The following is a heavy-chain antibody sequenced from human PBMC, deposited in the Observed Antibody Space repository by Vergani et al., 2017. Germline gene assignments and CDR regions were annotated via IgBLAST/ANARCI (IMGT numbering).Heavy chain of an antibody. J-gene: IGHJ4*02. V-gene: IGHV4-61*02. Sequence: QVQLQESGPGLVKPSPTLSLTCTVSGGSISSGSYYWSWIRQPAGKGLEWIGRIYTSGSTNYNPSLKSRVTISVDTSKNQFSLKLSSVTAADTAVYYCARGNGNLGLALDYWGQGTLVTVSS. D-gene: IGHD1-7*01. CDR1: GGSISSGSYY. CDR2: IYTSGST. CDR3: ARGNGNLGLALDY.